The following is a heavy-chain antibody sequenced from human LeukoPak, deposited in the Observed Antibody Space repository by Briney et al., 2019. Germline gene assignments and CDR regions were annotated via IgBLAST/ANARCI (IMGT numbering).Heavy chain of an antibody. CDR3: TRNSVRAFDI. V-gene: IGHV3-73*01. CDR1: GFTFSGSA. Sequence: GGSLRLSCAASGFTFSGSAMHWVRQASGKGLEWVGRIRSKANSYATAYAASVKGRFTFSRDDSKNAAYLQMNSLKTEDTAVYYCTRNSVRAFDIWGQGTMVTVSS. J-gene: IGHJ3*02. CDR2: IRSKANSYAT. D-gene: IGHD4-23*01.